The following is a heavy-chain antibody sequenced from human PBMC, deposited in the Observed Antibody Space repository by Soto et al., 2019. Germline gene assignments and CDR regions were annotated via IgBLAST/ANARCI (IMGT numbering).Heavy chain of an antibody. J-gene: IGHJ4*02. D-gene: IGHD2-15*01. CDR2: TKSTGST. CDR1: GHSMSGDVW. V-gene: IGHV4-28*01. CDR3: ARKIGGNAAFND. Sequence: QVQLRESGHGLVKPSDTLSLTCVVSGHSMSGDVWWGWIRRPPGRGLEWIGYTKSTGSTHFNPSLASRVSMSVDTSRNQFSLTLSYVTAGDTAVYYCARKIGGNAAFNDWGKGTLVTVSA.